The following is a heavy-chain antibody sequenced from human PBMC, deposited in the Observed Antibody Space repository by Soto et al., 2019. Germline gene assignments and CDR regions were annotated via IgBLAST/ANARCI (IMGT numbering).Heavy chain of an antibody. CDR3: VRDGLPFPGPHRASLFGY. V-gene: IGHV3-7*03. CDR1: GFKFSEYW. D-gene: IGHD3-10*01. J-gene: IGHJ4*02. Sequence: GGSLRLSCAASGFKFSEYWMSWVRQAPGKGLEWVGNIKHDTSEAHYADSVKGRFTITRDNMKNFLFLQMNGLRSDDTTSYYCVRDGLPFPGPHRASLFGYWGLGTLVTVSS. CDR2: IKHDTSEA.